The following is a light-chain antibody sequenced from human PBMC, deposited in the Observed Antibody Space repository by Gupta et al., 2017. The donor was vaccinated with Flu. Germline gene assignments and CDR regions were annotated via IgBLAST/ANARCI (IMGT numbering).Light chain of an antibody. CDR3: QQYDSTWT. CDR1: QSISSW. CDR2: MAS. V-gene: IGKV1-5*03. J-gene: IGKJ1*01. Sequence: DIQLPQSPSTLSASVGDRVTITCRASQSISSWLAWYQQKPGRATKLLIYMASSLQSGVPCRFSGSGSGTEFALTISSLEAEDFANYYSQQYDSTWTFGQGTMVELK.